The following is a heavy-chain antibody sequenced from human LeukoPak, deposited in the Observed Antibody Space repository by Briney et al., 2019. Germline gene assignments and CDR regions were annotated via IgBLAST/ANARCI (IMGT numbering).Heavy chain of an antibody. CDR1: GYSFTSYW. CDR3: ARHARDDSSGYYHYADY. CDR2: IYPGDSDT. D-gene: IGHD3-22*01. Sequence: GESLKISCKGSGYSFTSYWIGWVRDMPGKGLEWMGIIYPGDSDTRYSPSFQGQVTISADKSISTAYLQWNSLKASDTAMYYCARHARDDSSGYYHYADYWGQGTLVTVSS. J-gene: IGHJ4*02. V-gene: IGHV5-51*01.